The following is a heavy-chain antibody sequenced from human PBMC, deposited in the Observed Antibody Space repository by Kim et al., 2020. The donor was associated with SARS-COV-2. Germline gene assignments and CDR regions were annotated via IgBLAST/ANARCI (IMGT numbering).Heavy chain of an antibody. V-gene: IGHV3-73*01. CDR3: TRGPPYSESYWDAFDI. D-gene: IGHD1-26*01. CDR2: IRSKANSYAT. Sequence: GGSLRLSCAASGFTFSDSAMHWVRQASGKGLEWVGRIRSKANSYATVYAASVKGRFTISRYDSKNTAYLQMNSLKTEDTAVYYCTRGPPYSESYWDAFDIWGQGTKVTVSS. J-gene: IGHJ3*02. CDR1: GFTFSDSA.